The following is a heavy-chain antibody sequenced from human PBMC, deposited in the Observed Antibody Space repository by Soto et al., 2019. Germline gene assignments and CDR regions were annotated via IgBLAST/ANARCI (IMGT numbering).Heavy chain of an antibody. V-gene: IGHV3-74*01. CDR2: IKSDGSST. Sequence: TGGSLRLSCAASGFTFSSYWRHWVRQVPGKGLVWVSRIKSDGSSTNYADSVKGRFTISRDNAKNTLYLQMNSLRAEDTAVYYCARGCTNGGCFGSYWGQGALVTVSS. J-gene: IGHJ4*02. CDR3: ARGCTNGGCFGSY. D-gene: IGHD2-8*01. CDR1: GFTFSSYW.